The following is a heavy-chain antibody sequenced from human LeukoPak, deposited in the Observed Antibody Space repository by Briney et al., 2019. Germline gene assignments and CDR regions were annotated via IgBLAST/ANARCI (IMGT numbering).Heavy chain of an antibody. D-gene: IGHD6-19*01. V-gene: IGHV3-30-3*01. Sequence: GESLKISCAASGFTFSSYSMHWVRQGPGKGLEWVAVISYDGSNKYHADSVKGRFTISRDNSKNTLYLQMNSLRAEDTAVNYCARDSGWYSDYWGQGTLVTVSS. CDR2: ISYDGSNK. CDR3: ARDSGWYSDY. CDR1: GFTFSSYS. J-gene: IGHJ4*02.